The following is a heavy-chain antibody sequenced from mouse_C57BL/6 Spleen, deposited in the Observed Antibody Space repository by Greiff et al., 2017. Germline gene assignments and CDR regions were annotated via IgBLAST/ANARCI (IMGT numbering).Heavy chain of an antibody. CDR3: ARGGSSGPRAMDY. CDR1: GYTFTSYW. V-gene: IGHV1-55*01. CDR2: IYPGSGST. Sequence: QVQLQQPGAELVKPGASVKMSCKASGYTFTSYWITWVKQRPGQGLEWIGDIYPGSGSTNYNEKFKSKATLTVDTSSSTAYMQLSSLTSEDSAVYYCARGGSSGPRAMDYWGQGTSVTVSS. J-gene: IGHJ4*01. D-gene: IGHD3-2*02.